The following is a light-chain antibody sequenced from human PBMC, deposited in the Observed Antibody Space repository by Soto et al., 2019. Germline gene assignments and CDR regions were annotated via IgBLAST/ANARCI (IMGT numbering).Light chain of an antibody. Sequence: QSALTQPPSASGTPGQRVPISCSGSSSNIGSNTVNWYQQLPGTAPKLLIYNDNQRPSGVPDRFSGSKSGTSASLAISGLQSGDEADYACAAWDASLNGYVFGTGTKVTVL. V-gene: IGLV1-44*01. CDR3: AAWDASLNGYV. J-gene: IGLJ1*01. CDR1: SSNIGSNT. CDR2: NDN.